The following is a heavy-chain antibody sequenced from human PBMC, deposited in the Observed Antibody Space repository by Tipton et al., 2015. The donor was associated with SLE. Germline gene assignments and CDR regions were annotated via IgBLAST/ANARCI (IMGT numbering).Heavy chain of an antibody. J-gene: IGHJ5*01. Sequence: TLSLTCAVYGGSFSGYYWSWIRQPPGKGLEWIGEINHSGSTNYNPSLKSRVTISVDTSKNQFSLKLSSVTAADTAVYYCARGVDGRVGDWFDSWGQGTLVTVSS. V-gene: IGHV4-34*01. CDR2: INHSGST. CDR1: GGSFSGYY. D-gene: IGHD5-12*01. CDR3: ARGVDGRVGDWFDS.